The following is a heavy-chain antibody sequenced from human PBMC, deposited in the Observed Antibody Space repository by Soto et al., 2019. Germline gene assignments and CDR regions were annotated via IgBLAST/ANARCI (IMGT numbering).Heavy chain of an antibody. CDR3: ARGGDSGSYYHRFDY. V-gene: IGHV3-33*01. D-gene: IGHD1-26*01. Sequence: GGSLRLSCAASGFTFSSYGMHWVRQAPGKGLEWVAVIWYDGSNKYYADSVKGRFTISRDNSKNTLYLQMNSLRAEDTAVYYCARGGDSGSYYHRFDYWGQGTLVTVSS. CDR2: IWYDGSNK. J-gene: IGHJ4*02. CDR1: GFTFSSYG.